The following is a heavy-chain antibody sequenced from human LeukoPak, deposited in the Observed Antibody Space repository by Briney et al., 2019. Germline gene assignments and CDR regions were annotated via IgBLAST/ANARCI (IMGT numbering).Heavy chain of an antibody. CDR1: GGSISSSSYY. V-gene: IGHV4-39*07. J-gene: IGHJ4*02. D-gene: IGHD2-15*01. Sequence: PSETLSLTCTVSGGSISSSSYYWGWIRQPPGKGLEWIGSIYYSGSTYYNPSLKSRVTISVDTSKNQFSLKLSSVTAADTAVYYCAREGVVVVAGVIQGPYYFDYWGQGTLVTVSS. CDR2: IYYSGST. CDR3: AREGVVVVAGVIQGPYYFDY.